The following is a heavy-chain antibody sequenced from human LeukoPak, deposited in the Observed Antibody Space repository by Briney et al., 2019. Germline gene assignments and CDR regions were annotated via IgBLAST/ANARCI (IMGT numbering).Heavy chain of an antibody. CDR1: GFSVSSNS. D-gene: IGHD2-8*01. J-gene: IGHJ4*02. CDR2: ISGSGGST. Sequence: GGSLRLSCTVSGFSVSSNSMSWVRQAPGKGLEWVSAISGSGGSTYYADSVKGRFSISRDNYKNTLYLPMNSLRAEDTAVYYCAKERVYAGDYLDQWGQRTVLTVS. CDR3: AKERVYAGDYLDQ. V-gene: IGHV3-23*01.